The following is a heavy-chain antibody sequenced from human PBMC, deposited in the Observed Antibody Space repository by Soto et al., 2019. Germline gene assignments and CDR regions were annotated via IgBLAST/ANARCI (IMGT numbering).Heavy chain of an antibody. V-gene: IGHV1-18*01. CDR3: ASERRITMVRGAYYYMEG. Sequence: ASVKVSCKASGYTFISYGISWMRQAPGQGRERVGWISAYNGNTNYAQKLQGRVTMTTETSTSTAYMGLRSLRSDDTAVYYRASERRITMVRGAYYYMEGWGKGTTVTVSS. CDR2: ISAYNGNT. J-gene: IGHJ6*03. D-gene: IGHD3-10*01. CDR1: GYTFISYG.